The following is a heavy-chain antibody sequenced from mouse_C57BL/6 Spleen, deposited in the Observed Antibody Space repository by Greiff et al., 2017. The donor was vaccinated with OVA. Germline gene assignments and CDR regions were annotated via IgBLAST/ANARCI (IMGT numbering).Heavy chain of an antibody. CDR1: GFTFSDYG. J-gene: IGHJ3*01. D-gene: IGHD2-4*01. CDR3: ARTYYDYDVWFAY. Sequence: EVKLMESGGGLVKPGGSLKLSCAASGFTFSDYGMHWVRQAPEQGLEWVAYISSGSSTIYYADTVKGRFTISRDNAKNTLFLQMTSLRSEDTAMYYCARTYYDYDVWFAYWGQGTLVTVSA. CDR2: ISSGSSTI. V-gene: IGHV5-17*01.